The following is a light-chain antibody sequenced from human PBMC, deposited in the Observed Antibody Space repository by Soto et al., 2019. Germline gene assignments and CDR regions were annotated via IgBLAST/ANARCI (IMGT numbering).Light chain of an antibody. J-gene: IGKJ3*01. CDR2: GAS. V-gene: IGKV3-20*01. Sequence: EIVLTQSPGTLSLSPGERATLSCRASQSVSSSYLAWYQQKPGQAPRLLIYGASSRATGLPDRFSGSGSGADFPLTISRLEPEDFAVYYWQQYGSSPFTFGPGTKVDIK. CDR3: QQYGSSPFT. CDR1: QSVSSSY.